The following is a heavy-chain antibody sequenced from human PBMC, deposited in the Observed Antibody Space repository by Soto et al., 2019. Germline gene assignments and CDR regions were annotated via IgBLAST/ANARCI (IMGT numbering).Heavy chain of an antibody. V-gene: IGHV1-18*01. J-gene: IGHJ5*01. D-gene: IGHD3-16*02. Sequence: GASVKVSCKASGYTFTSYGISWVRQAPGQGLEWMGWISAYNGNTNYAQKLQGRVTMTTDTSTSTAYMELRSLRSDDTAVYYCARGYYDFVWGSYRPTGLFDSWGQGSLVTGSS. CDR2: ISAYNGNT. CDR1: GYTFTSYG. CDR3: ARGYYDFVWGSYRPTGLFDS.